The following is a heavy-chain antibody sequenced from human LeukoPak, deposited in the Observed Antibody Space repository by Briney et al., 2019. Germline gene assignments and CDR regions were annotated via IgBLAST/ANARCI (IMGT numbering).Heavy chain of an antibody. J-gene: IGHJ4*02. CDR3: ARASITMIVVVFDY. CDR1: GGSFSGYC. V-gene: IGHV4-34*01. D-gene: IGHD3-22*01. Sequence: PSETLSLTCAVYGGSFSGYCWSWIRQPPGKGLEWIGEINHSGSTNYNPSLKSRVTISVDTSKNQFSLKLSSVTAADTAVYYCARASITMIVVVFDYWGQGTLVTVSS. CDR2: INHSGST.